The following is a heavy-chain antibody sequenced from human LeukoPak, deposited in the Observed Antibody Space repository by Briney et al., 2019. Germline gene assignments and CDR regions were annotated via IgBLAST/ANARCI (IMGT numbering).Heavy chain of an antibody. V-gene: IGHV1-3*01. J-gene: IGHJ6*02. Sequence: ASVKVSCKASGYTFTSYAMHWVRQAPGQRLEWMEWINAGNGNTKYSQKFQGRVTITRDTSASTAYMELSSLRSEDTAVYYCASGNIVVVMPTYYYYGMDVWGQGTTVTVSS. CDR2: INAGNGNT. CDR1: GYTFTSYA. CDR3: ASGNIVVVMPTYYYYGMDV. D-gene: IGHD3-22*01.